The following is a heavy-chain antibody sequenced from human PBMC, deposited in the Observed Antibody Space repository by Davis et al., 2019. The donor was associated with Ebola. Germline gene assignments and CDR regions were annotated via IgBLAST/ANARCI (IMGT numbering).Heavy chain of an antibody. J-gene: IGHJ4*02. Sequence: GGSLRLSCAASGFTFNTYSVNWARQAPGKGLEWVSSISGSSTYIYYADSVKGRFTISRDNAKNSLYLQMNSLRAEDTAVYYCARREAGSNWSVDYWGQGTLVTVSS. CDR1: GFTFNTYS. D-gene: IGHD6-13*01. CDR2: ISGSSTYI. CDR3: ARREAGSNWSVDY. V-gene: IGHV3-21*01.